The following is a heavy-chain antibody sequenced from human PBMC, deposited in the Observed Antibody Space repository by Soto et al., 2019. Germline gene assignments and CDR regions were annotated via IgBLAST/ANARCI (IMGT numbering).Heavy chain of an antibody. CDR3: ARDLAAAGPFDC. D-gene: IGHD6-13*01. CDR2: ISAYNGNT. J-gene: IGHJ4*02. Sequence: QVQLLQSGAEVKKPGASVKVSCKASGYTFTNYAFSWVRQAPGQGLEWMGWISAYNGNTNYPQKLQGRVTMTTDTSTSTAYLALRSLRSDDTAVYYCARDLAAAGPFDCWGQGTLVTVSS. CDR1: GYTFTNYA. V-gene: IGHV1-18*01.